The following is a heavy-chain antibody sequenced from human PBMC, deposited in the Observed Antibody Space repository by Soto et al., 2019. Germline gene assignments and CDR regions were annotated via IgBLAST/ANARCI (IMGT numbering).Heavy chain of an antibody. J-gene: IGHJ4*02. CDR1: GYTFTSYD. CDR3: AVLRTAVTTWVDY. Sequence: QVQLVQSGAEVKKPGASVKLSCKASGYTFTSYDINWVRQATGQGLEWMGWMNPNSGNTGYAQKFQGRVTMTRNTSISTAYMELSSLRSEDTAVYYCAVLRTAVTTWVDYWGQGTLVTVSS. CDR2: MNPNSGNT. V-gene: IGHV1-8*01. D-gene: IGHD4-17*01.